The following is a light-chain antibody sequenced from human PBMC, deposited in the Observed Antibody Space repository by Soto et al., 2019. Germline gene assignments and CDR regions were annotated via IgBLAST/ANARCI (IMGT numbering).Light chain of an antibody. J-gene: IGKJ2*01. Sequence: EIVLTQSPGTLSLSPGERATLSCRASQSVNSRFLAWYQQKPGQAPRLLIYSASSRASGIPDRFSGSGSGTDFTLTISSLEPEDFAVYFCQQYGSSPRYTFGQGPKLEIK. CDR1: QSVNSRF. V-gene: IGKV3-20*01. CDR2: SAS. CDR3: QQYGSSPRYT.